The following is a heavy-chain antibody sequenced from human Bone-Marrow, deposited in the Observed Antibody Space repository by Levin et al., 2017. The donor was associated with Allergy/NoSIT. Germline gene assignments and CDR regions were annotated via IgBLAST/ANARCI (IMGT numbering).Heavy chain of an antibody. D-gene: IGHD2-21*02. V-gene: IGHV3-30*18. J-gene: IGHJ4*02. Sequence: HGESLKISCAASGFTFSTYGMHWVRQAPGKGLEWVALISYDGSKQFYPDSVKGRFTISRDNSKSTLYLHMSSLRTDDTAVYYCAKEAFGGDYKLYYFDYWGQGNLVTVSS. CDR2: ISYDGSKQ. CDR3: AKEAFGGDYKLYYFDY. CDR1: GFTFSTYG.